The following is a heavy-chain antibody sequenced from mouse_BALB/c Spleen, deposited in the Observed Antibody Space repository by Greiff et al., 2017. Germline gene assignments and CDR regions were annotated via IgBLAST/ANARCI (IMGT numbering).Heavy chain of an antibody. J-gene: IGHJ2*01. Sequence: VQLKQSGPGLVAPSQSLSITCTVSGFSLTGYGVNWVRQPPGKGLEWLGMIWGDGSTDYNSALKSRLSISKDNSKSQVFLKMNSLQTDDTARYYCARVLPYYGYYFDYWGQGTTLTVSS. CDR1: GFSLTGYG. D-gene: IGHD1-1*01. CDR3: ARVLPYYGYYFDY. CDR2: IWGDGST. V-gene: IGHV2-6-7*01.